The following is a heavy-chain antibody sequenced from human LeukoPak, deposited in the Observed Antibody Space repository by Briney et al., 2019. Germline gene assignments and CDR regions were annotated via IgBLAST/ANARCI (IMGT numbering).Heavy chain of an antibody. CDR3: ARVNCSSTSCSGGWFDP. CDR1: GYTFTSYY. J-gene: IGHJ5*02. CDR2: INPSGGST. Sequence: ASVKVSCKASGYTFTSYYMHWVRQAPGQGLEWMGIINPSGGSTSYAQKFQGRVTMTRDTSTSTVYMELSSLRSEGTAVYYCARVNCSSTSCSGGWFDPWGQGTLVTVSS. V-gene: IGHV1-46*01. D-gene: IGHD2-2*01.